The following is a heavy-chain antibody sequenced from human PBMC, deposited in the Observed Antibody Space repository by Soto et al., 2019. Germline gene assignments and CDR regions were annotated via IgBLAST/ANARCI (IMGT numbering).Heavy chain of an antibody. J-gene: IGHJ4*02. V-gene: IGHV3-33*01. CDR2: IWYDGRNK. CDR3: ARSDRRCSPNCVEVADY. CDR1: GFTFSSYG. Sequence: QVQLVESGGGVVQPGRSVRLSCAASGFTFSSYGMHWVRQAPGKGLEWVAVIWYDGRNKYYADSVKGRFTISRDNSKNTLYLQMNSLRAEDTAVYYCARSDRRCSPNCVEVADYWGQGTLVTVSS. D-gene: IGHD2-2*01.